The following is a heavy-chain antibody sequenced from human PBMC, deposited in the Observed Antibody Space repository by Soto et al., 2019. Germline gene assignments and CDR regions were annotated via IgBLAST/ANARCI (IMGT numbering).Heavy chain of an antibody. D-gene: IGHD6-13*01. Sequence: SETLSLTCAVYGGSFSGYYWSWIRQPPGKGLEWIGEINHSGSTNYNPSLKSRVTISVDTSKSQFSLKLSSVTAAGTAVYYFASPAIAAAVSPFDYWGQGTLVTVSS. CDR1: GGSFSGYY. CDR2: INHSGST. V-gene: IGHV4-34*01. CDR3: ASPAIAAAVSPFDY. J-gene: IGHJ4*02.